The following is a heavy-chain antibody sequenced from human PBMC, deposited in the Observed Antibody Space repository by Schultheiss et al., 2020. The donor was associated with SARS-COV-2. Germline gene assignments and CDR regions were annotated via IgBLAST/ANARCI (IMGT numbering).Heavy chain of an antibody. J-gene: IGHJ4*02. CDR1: GFIFSDHY. V-gene: IGHV3-72*01. Sequence: GGSLRLSCAASGFIFSDHYMDWVRQAPGKGLEWVARVRDKAESYTTEYAASVKGRFTISRDESEKSLYLQMNSLRAEDTAVYFCARRAVAGAGTRYFTYWGQGTLVTVSS. CDR2: VRDKAESYTT. CDR3: ARRAVAGAGTRYFTY. D-gene: IGHD6-13*01.